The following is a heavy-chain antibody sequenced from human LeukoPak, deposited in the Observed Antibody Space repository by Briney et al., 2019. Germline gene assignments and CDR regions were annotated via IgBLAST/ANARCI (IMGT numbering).Heavy chain of an antibody. CDR2: ISGSGGST. J-gene: IGHJ4*02. CDR3: AKVSNIVVVPAAITLFDY. Sequence: GGSLRLSCAASGFTFSSYAMSWVRQAPGKGLEWVSAISGSGGSTYYADSVKGRFTISRDNSKNTLYLQMNSLRAEDTAVYYCAKVSNIVVVPAAITLFDYWGQGTLVTVSS. CDR1: GFTFSSYA. V-gene: IGHV3-23*01. D-gene: IGHD2-2*01.